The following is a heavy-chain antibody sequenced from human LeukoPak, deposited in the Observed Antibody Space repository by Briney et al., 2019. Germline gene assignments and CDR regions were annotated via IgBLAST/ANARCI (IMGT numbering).Heavy chain of an antibody. J-gene: IGHJ4*02. CDR2: ISWNSDTI. Sequence: GSSLRLSCAPSGLTFDDYAIRSVRQPPGKGLEWGSGISWNSDTIDYADSVKGRFTISRDNAKNSLYLQMNSLRAEDTALSYCAKDTSPGGHFYYWGQETLVSASS. V-gene: IGHV3-9*01. CDR3: AKDTSPGGHFYY. CDR1: GLTFDDYA. D-gene: IGHD3-16*01.